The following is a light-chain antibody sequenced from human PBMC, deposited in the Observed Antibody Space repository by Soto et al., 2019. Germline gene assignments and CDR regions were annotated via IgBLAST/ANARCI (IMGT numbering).Light chain of an antibody. CDR2: KES. CDR1: QSISSW. Sequence: DIQMTQSPSTLSASVGDRVTITCRASQSISSWLAWYQQKPGKAPKLLIYKESSLESGVPSRFSGSGSGTEFTLTISSLQPDDFASFYCQEYNILYTCSQGTKLEI. V-gene: IGKV1-5*03. CDR3: QEYNILYT. J-gene: IGKJ2*01.